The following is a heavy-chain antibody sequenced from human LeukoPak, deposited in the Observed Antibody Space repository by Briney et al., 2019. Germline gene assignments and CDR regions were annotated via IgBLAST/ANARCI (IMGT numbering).Heavy chain of an antibody. D-gene: IGHD2-21*02. J-gene: IGHJ3*02. CDR3: ARAGVTGILRGGFDI. V-gene: IGHV3-53*01. CDR2: INSGGST. CDR1: GLTVSSNY. Sequence: GGSLRLSCAASGLTVSSNYMTWVRQAPGKGLEWVSLINSGGSTSYADSVKGRFTISRDNFKNTLNLQMDSLRAEDTAVYYCARAGVTGILRGGFDIWGQGTMVTVSS.